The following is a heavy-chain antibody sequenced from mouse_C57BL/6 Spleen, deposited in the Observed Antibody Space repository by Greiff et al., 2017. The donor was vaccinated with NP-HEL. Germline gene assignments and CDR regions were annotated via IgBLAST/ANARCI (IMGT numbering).Heavy chain of an antibody. Sequence: EVNVVESGGGLVKPGGSLKLSCAASGFTFSDYGMHWVRQAPEKGLEWVAYISSGSSTIYSADTVKGRFTISRDNAKNTLFLQMTSLRSEDTAMYYCARYYGNSLSMDYWGQGTSVTVSS. CDR1: GFTFSDYG. V-gene: IGHV5-17*01. CDR2: ISSGSSTI. J-gene: IGHJ4*01. D-gene: IGHD2-1*01. CDR3: ARYYGNSLSMDY.